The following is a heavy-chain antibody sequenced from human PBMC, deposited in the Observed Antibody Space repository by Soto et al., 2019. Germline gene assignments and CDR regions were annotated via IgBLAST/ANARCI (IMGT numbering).Heavy chain of an antibody. V-gene: IGHV1-46*01. J-gene: IGHJ6*02. D-gene: IGHD4-17*01. CDR3: ARDTAPSDV. Sequence: GSPVKLSCKGSGYTYSRYYMHWGRQAPGQGLEWMGIINPSGGSTSYAQKFQGRVTMTRDTSTSTVYMELSSLRSEDTAVYYCARDTAPSDVWGQGTTVSVSS. CDR2: INPSGGST. CDR1: GYTYSRYY.